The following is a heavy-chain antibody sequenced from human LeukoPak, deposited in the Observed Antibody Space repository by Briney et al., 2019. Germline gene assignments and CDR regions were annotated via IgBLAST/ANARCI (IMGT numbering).Heavy chain of an antibody. CDR3: ARPSMGAFDI. CDR1: GGSISSSSYY. CDR2: IYYSGST. J-gene: IGHJ3*02. V-gene: IGHV4-39*07. Sequence: SETLSLTCTVSGGSISSSSYYWGWIRQPPGKGLEWIGSIYYSGSTHYNPSLKSRVTISVDTSKNQFSLKLSSVTAADTAVYYCARPSMGAFDIWGQGTMVTVSS. D-gene: IGHD2-8*01.